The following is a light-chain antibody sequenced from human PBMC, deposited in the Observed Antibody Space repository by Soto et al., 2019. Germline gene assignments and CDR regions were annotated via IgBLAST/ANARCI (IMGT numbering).Light chain of an antibody. V-gene: IGKV2-24*01. CDR2: KIS. CDR1: QSLLPSIGTTS. CDR3: VQATQFPHT. J-gene: IGKJ4*01. Sequence: DIVMTQTPLSFLATLGRPPSFSCKSIQSLLPSIGTTSLSWIQQRPGQPPRLLLYKISERFSGVPDRFSGSGAGTDFTLKISRVEAEDVAVYYCVQATQFPHTFGGGTKVEIK.